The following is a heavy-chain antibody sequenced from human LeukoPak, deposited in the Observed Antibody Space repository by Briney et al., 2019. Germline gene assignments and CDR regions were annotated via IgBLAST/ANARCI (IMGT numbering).Heavy chain of an antibody. V-gene: IGHV3-13*01. J-gene: IGHJ3*02. Sequence: GGSLRLSCAPSGFTFSSYDMHWVRQATGKGLEWVSAIGTAGDTYYPGSVKGRFTISRENAKNSLYLQMNSLRAGDTAVYYCARDRAYCSSTSCYTSAFDIWGQGTMVTVSS. CDR2: IGTAGDT. D-gene: IGHD2-2*02. CDR3: ARDRAYCSSTSCYTSAFDI. CDR1: GFTFSSYD.